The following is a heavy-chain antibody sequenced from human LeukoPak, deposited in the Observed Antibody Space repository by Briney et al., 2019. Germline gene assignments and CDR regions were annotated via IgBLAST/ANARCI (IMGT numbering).Heavy chain of an antibody. CDR3: ARLPQAPGEGDYYYGMDV. V-gene: IGHV5-51*01. D-gene: IGHD1-14*01. J-gene: IGHJ6*02. CDR2: IYPGDSDT. CDR1: GYSFTSYW. Sequence: GESLKISCKGSGYSFTSYWIGWVRQMPGKGLEWMGIIYPGDSDTRYSPSFQGQVTISADKSISTAYLQWSSLKASDTAMYYCARLPQAPGEGDYYYGMDVWGQGTTVTVSS.